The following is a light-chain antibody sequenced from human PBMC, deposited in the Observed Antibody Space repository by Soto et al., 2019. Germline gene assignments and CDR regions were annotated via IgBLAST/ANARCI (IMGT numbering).Light chain of an antibody. Sequence: DIQMTQSPSSLSASIGDGVTITCRASHDITNFLAWYRQKPGEHPKLLISGATALQSGVPRRFSGSGSGTDFTLTIGSLQPEDVATYYCQQFLSAPLTFGQGTRLEIK. CDR3: QQFLSAPLT. J-gene: IGKJ5*01. CDR2: GAT. CDR1: HDITNF. V-gene: IGKV1-27*01.